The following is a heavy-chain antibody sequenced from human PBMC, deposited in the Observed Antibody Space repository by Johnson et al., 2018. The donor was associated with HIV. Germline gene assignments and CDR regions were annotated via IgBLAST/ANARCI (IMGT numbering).Heavy chain of an antibody. D-gene: IGHD3-3*01. Sequence: VQLVESGGGLVQPGGSLRLSCAASGFTSSYDMHWVRQATGKGLEWVSEIDTAGDTYYPGSVKGRFTTSRENAKNSLYLQMNSLRAEDTAVYYCAKALGGYAFDIWGQGTMVTVSS. CDR1: GFTSSYD. CDR3: AKALGGYAFDI. V-gene: IGHV3-13*01. CDR2: IDTAGDT. J-gene: IGHJ3*02.